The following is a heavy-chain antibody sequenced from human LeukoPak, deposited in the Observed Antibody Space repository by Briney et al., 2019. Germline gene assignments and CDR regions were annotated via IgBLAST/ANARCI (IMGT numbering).Heavy chain of an antibody. CDR2: ISSSSSYI. Sequence: GGSLRLSCAASGFTFSSYSMNWVRQAPGKGLEWDSSISSSSSYIYYADSVKGRFTISRDNAKNSLYLQMNSLRAEDTAVYYCARLAWGRGVIITFDYWGQGTLVTVSS. CDR3: ARLAWGRGVIITFDY. CDR1: GFTFSSYS. D-gene: IGHD3-10*01. V-gene: IGHV3-21*01. J-gene: IGHJ4*02.